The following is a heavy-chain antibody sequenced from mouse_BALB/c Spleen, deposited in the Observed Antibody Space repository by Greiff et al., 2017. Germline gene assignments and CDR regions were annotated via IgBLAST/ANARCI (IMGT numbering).Heavy chain of an antibody. CDR1: GFTFSSYA. J-gene: IGHJ1*01. CDR2: ISSGGSYT. V-gene: IGHV5-9-4*01. D-gene: IGHD1-1*01. Sequence: EVHLVESGGGLVKPGGSLKLSCAASGFTFSSYAMSWVRQSPEKRLEWVAEISSGGSYTYYPDTVTGRFTISRDNAKNTLYLEMSSLRSEDTAMYYCARDEGGYYGSSYGWYFDVWGAGTTVTVSS. CDR3: ARDEGGYYGSSYGWYFDV.